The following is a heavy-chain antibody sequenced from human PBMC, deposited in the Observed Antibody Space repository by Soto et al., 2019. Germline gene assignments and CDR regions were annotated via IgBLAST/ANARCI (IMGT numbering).Heavy chain of an antibody. CDR1: GFTFSSYS. CDR2: ISSSSSYI. CDR3: ARDQPVYSYGYGLGY. V-gene: IGHV3-21*01. D-gene: IGHD5-18*01. Sequence: EVQLVESGGGLVKPGGSLRLSCAASGFTFSSYSMNWVRQAPGKGLEWVSSISSSSSYIYYADSVKGRFTISRDNAKNSLYLQINSLRAEDTAVYYCARDQPVYSYGYGLGYWGQGTLVTVSS. J-gene: IGHJ4*02.